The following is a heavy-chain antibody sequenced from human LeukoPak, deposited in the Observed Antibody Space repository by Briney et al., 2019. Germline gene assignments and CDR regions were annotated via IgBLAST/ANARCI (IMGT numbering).Heavy chain of an antibody. Sequence: SETLSLTCTVSGGSISSYYWSWIRQPPGKGLEWIGYIYYSGSTNYNPSLKSRVTISVDTSKNQFSLKLSSVTAADTAVYYCARRGYDSSGYYIVYWGQGTLVTVSS. V-gene: IGHV4-59*08. D-gene: IGHD3-22*01. J-gene: IGHJ4*02. CDR3: ARRGYDSSGYYIVY. CDR2: IYYSGST. CDR1: GGSISSYY.